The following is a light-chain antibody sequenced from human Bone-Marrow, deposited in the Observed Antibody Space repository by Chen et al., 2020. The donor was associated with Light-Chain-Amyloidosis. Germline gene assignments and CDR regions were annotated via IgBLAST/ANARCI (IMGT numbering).Light chain of an antibody. V-gene: IGLV3-21*02. Sequence: SYVLTQPSSVSVAPGQTATIACGGENIGSTSVHWYQQKPGQSPRLVVYDASDRPSGIPARLSGSNSGNTATLTSSRVEAGHVADSYWQVWDRSSDRPVFGGGTKLTVL. CDR1: NIGSTS. CDR3: QVWDRSSDRPV. CDR2: DAS. J-gene: IGLJ3*02.